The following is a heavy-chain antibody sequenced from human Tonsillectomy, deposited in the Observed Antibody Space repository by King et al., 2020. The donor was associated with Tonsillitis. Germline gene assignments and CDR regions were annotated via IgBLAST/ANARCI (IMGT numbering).Heavy chain of an antibody. J-gene: IGHJ4*02. CDR1: GFTLSSYA. V-gene: IGHV3-23*04. CDR2: IVDNGDST. Sequence: VQLVESGGGLVQPGGSLRLSCAASGFTLSSYAMTWVRQPPGKGLEWVSTIVDNGDSTYYADSVKGRFTISRDSSKNTLDLQMNSLRAEDTAVYYCARGSDWGQGTLVTVSS. CDR3: ARGSD. D-gene: IGHD2-15*01.